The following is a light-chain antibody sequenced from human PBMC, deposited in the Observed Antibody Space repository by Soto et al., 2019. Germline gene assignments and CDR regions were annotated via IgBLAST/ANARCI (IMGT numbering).Light chain of an antibody. CDR1: QSVSSSY. J-gene: IGKJ1*01. V-gene: IGKV3-20*01. Sequence: EIVLTQSPGTLCLSPGERATLSCRASQSVSSSYLAWYQQKFGQAPRLLIYDASSRATGVPDRFSGSGSGTDFTLTISRLEPEDFAVYYCLQYGSSPRTFDQGTTVEFK. CDR2: DAS. CDR3: LQYGSSPRT.